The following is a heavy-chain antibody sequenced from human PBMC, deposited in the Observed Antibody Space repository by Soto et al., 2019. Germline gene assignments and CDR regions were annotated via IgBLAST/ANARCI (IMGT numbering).Heavy chain of an antibody. V-gene: IGHV1-8*01. D-gene: IGHD1-1*01. CDR3: TGGPTHWRFAS. CDR1: GYTFTSYD. Sequence: ASVKVSCKASGYTFTSYDINWVRQTAGQGLEWMGWMSPKTANTGYAQKFQGRVTMTRSTSISTAYMELSSLTSEDTAVYYCTGGPTHWRFASWGQGTPVTVSS. CDR2: MSPKTANT. J-gene: IGHJ5*01.